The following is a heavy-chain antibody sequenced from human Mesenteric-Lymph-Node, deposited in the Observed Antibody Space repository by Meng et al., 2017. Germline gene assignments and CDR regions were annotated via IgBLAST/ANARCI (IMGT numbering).Heavy chain of an antibody. CDR1: VESLSGYS. CDR2: INHSGST. J-gene: IGHJ4*02. Sequence: QVQLQQWGAVLLKPSETRPLTFPVYVESLSGYSWGWIRQPPGKGLEWIGEINHSGSTNYNPSLKSRVTISVDTSKNQFSLKLSSVTAADTAVYYCARGYLWFGNWGQGTLVTVSS. CDR3: ARGYLWFGN. V-gene: IGHV4-34*01. D-gene: IGHD3-10*01.